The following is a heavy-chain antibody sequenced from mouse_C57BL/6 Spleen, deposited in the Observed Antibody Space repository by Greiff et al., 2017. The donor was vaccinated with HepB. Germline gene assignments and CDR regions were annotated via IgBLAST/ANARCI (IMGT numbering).Heavy chain of an antibody. J-gene: IGHJ2*01. CDR1: GYTFTTYP. CDR2: FHPYNDDT. Sequence: LHLVESGAELVKPGASVKMSCKASGYTFTTYPIEWMKQNHGKSLEWIGNFHPYNDDTKYNEKFKGKATLTVEKSSSTVYLELSRLTSDDSAVYYCARGYYGSSYDYWGQGTTLTVSS. V-gene: IGHV1-47*01. CDR3: ARGYYGSSYDY. D-gene: IGHD1-1*01.